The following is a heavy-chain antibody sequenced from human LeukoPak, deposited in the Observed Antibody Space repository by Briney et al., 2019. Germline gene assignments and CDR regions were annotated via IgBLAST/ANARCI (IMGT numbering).Heavy chain of an antibody. Sequence: ASVKVSCKASGYTLTSFVISWVRQAPGQGLEWMGWISAYNGNTKSAQKFQGRVIMTTDTSTNTAYMELRSLRSDDTAVFYCVRDLGVDTSMIFFDYWGQGTLVTVSS. CDR2: ISAYNGNT. D-gene: IGHD5-18*01. CDR3: VRDLGVDTSMIFFDY. J-gene: IGHJ4*02. V-gene: IGHV1-18*01. CDR1: GYTLTSFV.